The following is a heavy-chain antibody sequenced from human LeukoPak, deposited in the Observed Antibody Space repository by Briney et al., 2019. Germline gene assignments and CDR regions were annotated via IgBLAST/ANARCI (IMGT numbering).Heavy chain of an antibody. CDR1: GFTFSSYW. D-gene: IGHD5-12*01. J-gene: IGHJ4*02. CDR3: ASGYSGYGVGY. Sequence: PGGSLRLSCAASGFTFSSYWMHWVRQAPEKGLVWVSRINTDGSSTTYADSVQGRFTISRDNAKNTLYLQMSSLRAEDTAVYYCASGYSGYGVGYWGQGTLVTVSS. CDR2: INTDGSST. V-gene: IGHV3-74*01.